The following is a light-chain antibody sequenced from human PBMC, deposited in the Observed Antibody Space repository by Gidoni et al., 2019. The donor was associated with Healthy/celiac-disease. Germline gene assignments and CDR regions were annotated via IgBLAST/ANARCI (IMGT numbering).Light chain of an antibody. Sequence: DIVLTQSPASLSLSPGARATLSCRASQSVSSYLAWYQQKPGQAPRLLIYDASNRDTGSPARFSGSGCGTDYTLTISSLEPEDFAVDYCQQRSNWPPLTFGGGTKVEIK. CDR1: QSVSSY. CDR3: QQRSNWPPLT. V-gene: IGKV3-11*01. J-gene: IGKJ4*01. CDR2: DAS.